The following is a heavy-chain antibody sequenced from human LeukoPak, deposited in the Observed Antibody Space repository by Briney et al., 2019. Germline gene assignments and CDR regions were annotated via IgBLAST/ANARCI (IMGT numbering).Heavy chain of an antibody. D-gene: IGHD1-1*01. V-gene: IGHV1-18*01. CDR2: ISAYNGNT. J-gene: IGHJ4*02. CDR1: GYTFTSYG. CDR3: ARCSVGYNWNDELGY. Sequence: LWASVKVSCKASGYTFTSYGISWVRQAPGQGLEWMGWISAYNGNTNYAQKFQGRVTITADESTSTAYMELSSLRSEDTAVYYCARCSVGYNWNDELGYWGQGTLVTVSS.